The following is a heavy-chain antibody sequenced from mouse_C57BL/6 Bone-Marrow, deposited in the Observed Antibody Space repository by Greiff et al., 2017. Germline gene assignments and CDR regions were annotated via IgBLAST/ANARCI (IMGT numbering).Heavy chain of an antibody. Sequence: VKVVESGAELVRPGASVTLSCKASGYTFTDYEMHWVKQTPVHGLEWIGAIDPETGGTAYNQKFKGKAILTADKSSSTAYMELRSLTSEDSAVYYCTGGLRRGFDYWGQGTTLTVSS. V-gene: IGHV1-15*01. CDR2: IDPETGGT. D-gene: IGHD2-4*01. CDR3: TGGLRRGFDY. CDR1: GYTFTDYE. J-gene: IGHJ2*01.